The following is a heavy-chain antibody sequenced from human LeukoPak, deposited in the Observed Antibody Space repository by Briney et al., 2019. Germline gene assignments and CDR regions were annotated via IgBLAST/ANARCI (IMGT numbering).Heavy chain of an antibody. J-gene: IGHJ4*02. Sequence: ASVKVSCKASGYTFTSYDINWVRQATGQGLEWMGWMNPNSGNTGYAQKFQGRVTMTRDTSISTAYMELSSLRSEDTAVYYCAGVVYYDSSGYYFWGQGTLVTVSS. CDR3: AGVVYYDSSGYYF. CDR1: GYTFTSYD. V-gene: IGHV1-8*01. D-gene: IGHD3-22*01. CDR2: MNPNSGNT.